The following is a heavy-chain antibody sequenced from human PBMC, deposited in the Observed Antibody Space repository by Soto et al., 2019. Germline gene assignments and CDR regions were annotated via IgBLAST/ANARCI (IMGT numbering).Heavy chain of an antibody. CDR2: ISYDGSNK. J-gene: IGHJ6*02. V-gene: IGHV3-30-3*01. CDR1: GFTFSSYA. D-gene: IGHD3-9*01. CDR3: AGDYYDILTGYYNHPLPHYYYYGMDV. Sequence: GGSLRLSCAASGFTFSSYAMHWVRQAPGKGLEWVAVISYDGSNKYYAESVKGRFTISRDNSKNTLYLQMNSLRAEDTAVYYCAGDYYDILTGYYNHPLPHYYYYGMDVWGQGTTVTVSS.